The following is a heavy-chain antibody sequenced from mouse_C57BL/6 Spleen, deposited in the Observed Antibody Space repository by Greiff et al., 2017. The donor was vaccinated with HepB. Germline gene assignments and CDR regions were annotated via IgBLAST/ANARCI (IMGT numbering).Heavy chain of an antibody. V-gene: IGHV1-82*01. Sequence: QVQLKESGPELVKPGASVKISCKASGYAFSSSWMNWVKQRPGKGLEWIGRIYPGDGDTNYNGKFKGKATLTADKSSSTAYMQLSSLTSEDSAVYFCARWGGSSLSFDYWGQGTTLTVSS. D-gene: IGHD1-3*01. CDR1: GYAFSSSW. CDR2: IYPGDGDT. CDR3: ARWGGSSLSFDY. J-gene: IGHJ2*01.